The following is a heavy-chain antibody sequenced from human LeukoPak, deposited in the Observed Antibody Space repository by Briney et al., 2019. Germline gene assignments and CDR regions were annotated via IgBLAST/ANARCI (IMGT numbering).Heavy chain of an antibody. D-gene: IGHD2-2*01. CDR2: VIPILGIA. CDR3: AREVIPAALEVGDYYHGMDV. J-gene: IGHJ6*01. V-gene: IGHV1-69*04. Sequence: SVKVSCKASGGTFSSYAISWVRPAPGQGLEWMGRVIPILGIANYAQKFQGRVTITADKSTSTVHMELSSLRSDDTAVYYCAREVIPAALEVGDYYHGMDVGGQGTTVTVP. CDR1: GGTFSSYA.